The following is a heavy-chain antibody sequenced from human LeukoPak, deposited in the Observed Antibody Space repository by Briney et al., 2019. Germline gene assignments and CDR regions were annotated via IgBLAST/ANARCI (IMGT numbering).Heavy chain of an antibody. Sequence: NPSESLSLTCTVSGGSINSPNSYWGWIRQPPGKGLEWSGSIFHDGTTYYSSSLKSRVTVSVDTSLNQFSLSLMSMTAADTAVYYCARRVVAGTTVDFWGQGNLVTVSS. CDR1: GGSINSPNSY. J-gene: IGHJ4*02. CDR2: IFHDGTT. CDR3: ARRVVAGTTVDF. V-gene: IGHV4-39*01. D-gene: IGHD1-1*01.